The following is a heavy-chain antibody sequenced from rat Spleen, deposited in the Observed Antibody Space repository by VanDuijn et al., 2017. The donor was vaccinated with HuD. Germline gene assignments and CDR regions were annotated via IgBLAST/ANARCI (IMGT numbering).Heavy chain of an antibody. CDR1: GFTFSNYG. V-gene: IGHV5-20*01. J-gene: IGHJ2*01. CDR3: TRDRVTTVPFDY. D-gene: IGHD1-1*01. Sequence: EVQLVESGGGLVQPGRSMKLSCVVSGFTFSNYGMAWVRQAPKKGLEWVAYISYDGGTTYYRDSVKGRFTISRDNAKSILYLQMDSLRSEDTATYYCTRDRVTTVPFDYWGQGVMVTVSS. CDR2: ISYDGGTT.